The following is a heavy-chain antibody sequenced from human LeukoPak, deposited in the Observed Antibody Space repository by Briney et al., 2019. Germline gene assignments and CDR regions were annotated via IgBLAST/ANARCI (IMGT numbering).Heavy chain of an antibody. CDR2: INHSGST. D-gene: IGHD3-22*01. CDR1: GGSFSGYY. V-gene: IGHV4-34*01. CDR3: ARASYSYDISGWVPFDY. J-gene: IGHJ4*02. Sequence: SETLSLTCAVYGGSFSGYYWSWIRQPPGKGLEWIGEINHSGSTNYNPSLKSRVTISGDTSKNQFSLRLSSVTAADTAVYYCARASYSYDISGWVPFDYWGQGTLVTVSS.